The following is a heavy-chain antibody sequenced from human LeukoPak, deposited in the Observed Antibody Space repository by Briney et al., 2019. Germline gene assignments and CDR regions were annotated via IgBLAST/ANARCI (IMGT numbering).Heavy chain of an antibody. D-gene: IGHD2-15*01. V-gene: IGHV3-21*01. CDR2: ISSSSSYI. J-gene: IGHJ3*02. CDR1: GFTFSSYS. Sequence: GGSLRLSCAASGFTFSSYSMNWVRQAPGKGLEWVSSISSSSSYIYYADAVKGRFTISRDNAKNSLYLQMSSLRAEDTAVYYCARGDCSGGSCYFVAFDIWGQGTMVTVSS. CDR3: ARGDCSGGSCYFVAFDI.